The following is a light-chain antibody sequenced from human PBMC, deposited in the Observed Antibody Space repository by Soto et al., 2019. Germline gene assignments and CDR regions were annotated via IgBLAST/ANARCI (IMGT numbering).Light chain of an antibody. Sequence: EIVMTQSPATLSVSPGERVVLSCRATQTVTNKLAWYQQKPGQAPRLLIYDASIRATGIPARFSGSGSGTEFTLTISSLKSEDFVLYYCQQYNSRPVTFGGGTKVEIK. CDR3: QQYNSRPVT. J-gene: IGKJ4*01. CDR2: DAS. V-gene: IGKV3-15*01. CDR1: QTVTNK.